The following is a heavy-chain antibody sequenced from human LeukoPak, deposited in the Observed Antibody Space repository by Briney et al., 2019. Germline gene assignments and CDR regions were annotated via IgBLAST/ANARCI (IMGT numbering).Heavy chain of an antibody. V-gene: IGHV3-23*01. CDR2: ISGTGILT. CDR3: AKNQRRSRDFIDY. Sequence: GGSLRPSCAASGFTFTCCDMSWVRQAPGKGLEWVSGISGTGILTYYADSVKGRFTISRDNPKNTLYLQMDSLRAEDTAVYYCAKNQRRSRDFIDYWGQGTLVTVSS. D-gene: IGHD3-3*01. CDR1: GFTFTCCD. J-gene: IGHJ4*02.